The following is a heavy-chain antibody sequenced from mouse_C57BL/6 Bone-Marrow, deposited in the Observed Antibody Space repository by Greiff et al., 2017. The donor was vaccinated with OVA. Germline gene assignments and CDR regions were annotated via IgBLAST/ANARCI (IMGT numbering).Heavy chain of an antibody. CDR2: INPSTGGT. J-gene: IGHJ2*01. CDR1: GYSFTGYY. V-gene: IGHV1-42*01. CDR3: ARRYYGSGYHFDY. Sequence: VQLQQSGPELVKPGASVKISCKASGYSFTGYYMNWVKQSPEKSLEWIGEINPSTGGTTYNQKFKGKATLTVDKSSSTAYMQLKSLTSEDSAVYYCARRYYGSGYHFDYWGQGTTLTVSS. D-gene: IGHD1-1*01.